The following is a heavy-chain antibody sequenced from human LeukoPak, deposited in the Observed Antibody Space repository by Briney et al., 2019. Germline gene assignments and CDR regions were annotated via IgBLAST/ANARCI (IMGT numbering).Heavy chain of an antibody. CDR2: TVSRGTT. CDR1: GFTFTSDA. J-gene: IGHJ5*02. D-gene: IGHD6-19*01. CDR3: AKCSTSAYTTGWCNWIDP. V-gene: IGHV3-23*01. Sequence: GGSLRLSCVASGFTFTSDAMNWVRQAPGKGLEWVSSTVSRGTTQYADSVKGRFTVSRDTSKNALYLQMNSLRADDTAVYYCAKCSTSAYTTGWCNWIDPWGQGTLVTVSS.